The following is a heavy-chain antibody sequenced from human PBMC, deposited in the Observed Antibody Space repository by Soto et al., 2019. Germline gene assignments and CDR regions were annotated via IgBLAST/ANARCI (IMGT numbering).Heavy chain of an antibody. CDR3: GMVDNYVTPTPQDV. J-gene: IGHJ6*02. V-gene: IGHV1-18*01. D-gene: IGHD3-16*01. CDR2: ISPYTGNT. Sequence: QVQLVQSGDEVKKPGASVKVSCKASGYIFVNYGIAWVRQAPGQGLEWMGWISPYTGNTHSASKVQGRLTMTTDTXTSTAYMDLGSLTSDDTAVYYCGMVDNYVTPTPQDVWGQGTTVTVSS. CDR1: GYIFVNYG.